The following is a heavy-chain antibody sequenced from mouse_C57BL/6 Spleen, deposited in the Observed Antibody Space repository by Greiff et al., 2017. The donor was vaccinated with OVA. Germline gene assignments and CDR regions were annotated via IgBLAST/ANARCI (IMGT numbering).Heavy chain of an antibody. CDR1: GYTFTDYY. Sequence: VQLQQSGPVLVKPGASVKMSCKASGYTFTDYYMNWVKQSHGKSLEWIGVINPYNGGTSYNQKFKGKATLTVDKSSSTAYMELNSLTSEDSAVYYGAREEVYNGHGDAMDYWGQGTSVTVSS. J-gene: IGHJ4*01. CDR2: INPYNGGT. V-gene: IGHV1-19*01. CDR3: AREEVYNGHGDAMDY. D-gene: IGHD2-1*01.